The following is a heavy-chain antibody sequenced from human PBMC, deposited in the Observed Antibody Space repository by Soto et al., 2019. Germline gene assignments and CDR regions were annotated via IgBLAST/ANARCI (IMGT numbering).Heavy chain of an antibody. Sequence: EVQLVESGGGLVKPGGSLRLSCAASGFSFSSYSMNWVRQAPGKGLEWVSSISSSASRINYADSVKGRFTISRDNAKKSLDLQMNSLRAEDTAVYYCARGYTGYCSGGTCYWFDPWGQGTLVTVSS. V-gene: IGHV3-21*01. CDR3: ARGYTGYCSGGTCYWFDP. J-gene: IGHJ5*02. CDR1: GFSFSSYS. CDR2: ISSSASRI. D-gene: IGHD2-15*01.